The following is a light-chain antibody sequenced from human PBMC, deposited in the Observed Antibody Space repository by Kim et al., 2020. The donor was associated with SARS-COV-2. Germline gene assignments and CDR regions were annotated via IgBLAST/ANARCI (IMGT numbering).Light chain of an antibody. CDR1: VLAKKY. CDR3: YSAADNNLRV. Sequence: VFPGQTARFTCSGDVLAKKYARWFQQTPGQAPVLVIYKDSERPSGIPERFSGSSSGTTVTLTISGAQVEDEADYYCYSAADNNLRVFGGGTQLTVL. V-gene: IGLV3-27*01. CDR2: KDS. J-gene: IGLJ3*02.